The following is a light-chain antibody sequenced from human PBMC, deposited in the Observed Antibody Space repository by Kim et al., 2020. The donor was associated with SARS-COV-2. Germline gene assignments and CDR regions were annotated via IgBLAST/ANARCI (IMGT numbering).Light chain of an antibody. CDR1: SSDVGGYTF. CDR3: SSYAGRNTLI. CDR2: DVS. J-gene: IGLJ2*01. Sequence: QSALTQPASVSVSPEQSITISCTGTSSDVGGYTFVSWYQQHPGKSPRLLIYDVSNRPSDISKRFSGSKSGDTASLTISGLQADDEAYYYCSSYAGRNTLIFGGGTKLTVL. V-gene: IGLV2-14*03.